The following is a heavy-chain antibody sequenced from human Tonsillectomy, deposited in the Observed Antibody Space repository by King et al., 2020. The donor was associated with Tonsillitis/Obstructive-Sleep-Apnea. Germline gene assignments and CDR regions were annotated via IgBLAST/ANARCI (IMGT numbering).Heavy chain of an antibody. J-gene: IGHJ4*02. Sequence: VQLVEAGGGLVQPGGSLRPSCAADGFTLSSYEMNWVRQDPGKGLGWVSYISSSGSTIYYADSVKGRITISRDNAKNSLYLQMNSLRDEDTAVYYCARAATQWFTLYYFDVWGQGTLVTVSS. CDR3: ARAATQWFTLYYFDV. CDR1: GFTLSSYE. CDR2: ISSSGSTI. D-gene: IGHD3-22*01. V-gene: IGHV3-48*03.